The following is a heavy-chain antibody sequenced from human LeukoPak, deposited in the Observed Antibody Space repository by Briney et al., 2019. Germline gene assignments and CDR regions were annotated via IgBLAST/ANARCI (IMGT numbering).Heavy chain of an antibody. CDR3: ARDRRGYSVYYYYGMDV. V-gene: IGHV4-30-4*01. CDR2: IYYSGST. CDR1: GGSISSGDYY. Sequence: SETLSLTCTVSGGSISSGDYYWSWIRQPPGKGLEWIGYIYYSGSTYYNPSLKSRVTISVDTSKNQFSLKLSSVTAADTAVYYCARDRRGYSVYYYYGMDVWGQGTTVTVSS. D-gene: IGHD5-18*01. J-gene: IGHJ6*02.